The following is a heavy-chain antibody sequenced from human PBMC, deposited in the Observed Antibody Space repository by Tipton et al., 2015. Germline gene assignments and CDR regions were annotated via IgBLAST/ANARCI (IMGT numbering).Heavy chain of an antibody. D-gene: IGHD2/OR15-2a*01. CDR3: ARDKTFEAFDI. CDR2: VYYSGYT. CDR1: GGSIGGGYY. V-gene: IGHV4-31*03. Sequence: TLSLTCTVSGGSIGGGYYWSWPRQYPGKGLEWIGFVYYSGYTNYNPSLTSRLTISVDTSRNQFSLHLKSVTAADTAVYYCARDKTFEAFDIWGQGTKVTVSS. J-gene: IGHJ3*02.